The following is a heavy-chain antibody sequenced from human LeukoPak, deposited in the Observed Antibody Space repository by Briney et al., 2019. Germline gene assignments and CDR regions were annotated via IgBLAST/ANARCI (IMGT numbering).Heavy chain of an antibody. CDR1: GFTFSAYY. CDR2: TKAKVDNYVT. CDR3: ARDNIGSYDY. J-gene: IGHJ4*02. D-gene: IGHD3-10*01. V-gene: IGHV3-72*01. Sequence: GRSLRLSCVVSGFTFSAYYIDWVRQTPGKGLEWIGRTKAKVDNYVTEYAASVKCRFTISRDESKRSLYLQMNSLKTEDTAVYYCARDNIGSYDYWGQGTRVSVSS.